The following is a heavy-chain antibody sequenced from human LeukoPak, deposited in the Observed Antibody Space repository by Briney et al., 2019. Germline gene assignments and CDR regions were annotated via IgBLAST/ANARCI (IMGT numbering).Heavy chain of an antibody. V-gene: IGHV4-39*07. J-gene: IGHJ5*02. CDR1: GASVSGESYS. CDR2: IYYSGST. D-gene: IGHD2-8*02. Sequence: PSETLSLTCTVSGASVSGESYSWGWIRQPPGKGLEWIGSIYYSGSTYYNPSLKSRVTISVDTSKNQFSLKLSSVTSADTAVYYCARAPGARPNWFDPWGQGTLVTVSS. CDR3: ARAPGARPNWFDP.